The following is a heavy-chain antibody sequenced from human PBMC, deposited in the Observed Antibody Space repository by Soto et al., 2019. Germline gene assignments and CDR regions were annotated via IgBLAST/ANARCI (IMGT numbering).Heavy chain of an antibody. CDR1: GFTFSSYA. CDR3: AKEGYCSSTSCYPGPYYYGMDV. Sequence: GGSLRLSCAASGFTFSSYAMSWVRQAPGKGLEWVSAISGRGGSTYYADSVKGRFTISRDNSKNTLYLQMNSLRAEDTAVYYCAKEGYCSSTSCYPGPYYYGMDVWDQGTTDTVSS. D-gene: IGHD2-2*01. V-gene: IGHV3-23*01. CDR2: ISGRGGST. J-gene: IGHJ6*02.